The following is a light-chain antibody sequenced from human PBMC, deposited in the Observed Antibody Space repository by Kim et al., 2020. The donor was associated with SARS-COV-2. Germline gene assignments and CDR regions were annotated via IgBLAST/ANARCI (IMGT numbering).Light chain of an antibody. CDR2: DAS. V-gene: IGKV3-15*01. J-gene: IGKJ4*01. CDR3: RQYNDWPPLT. CDR1: QSVTNN. Sequence: SPGERATLSCRASQSVTNNLAWYQQRPGQAPTLLIYDASSRATGGPARFSGGGSGTEFTLTISSLQSEDFVLYYCRQYNDWPPLTFGGGTKVDIK.